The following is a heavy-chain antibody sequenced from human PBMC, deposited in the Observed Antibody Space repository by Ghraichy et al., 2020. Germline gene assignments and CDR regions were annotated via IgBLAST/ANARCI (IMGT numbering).Heavy chain of an antibody. CDR2: VSYDGTNK. CDR3: ARDWDTSGWYAPQYNNYGMDV. J-gene: IGHJ6*02. D-gene: IGHD6-19*01. CDR1: GFTFRRYG. Sequence: GGSLRLSCAASGFTFRRYGMHWVRQAPGKGLEWVASVSYDGTNKYFADSVKGRFTISRDNSKNTVFLQMNSLTADDTAVYYCARDWDTSGWYAPQYNNYGMDVLGQGTTVTVSS. V-gene: IGHV3-33*05.